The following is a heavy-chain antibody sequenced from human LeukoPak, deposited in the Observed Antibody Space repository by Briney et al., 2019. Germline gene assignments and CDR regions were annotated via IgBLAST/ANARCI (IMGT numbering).Heavy chain of an antibody. CDR1: GGSISSYY. J-gene: IGHJ3*02. V-gene: IGHV4-59*12. CDR3: ARVTYYYDSSGYSEAAFDI. CDR2: IYYSGST. Sequence: PSETLSLTCTVSGGSISSYYWSWIRQPPGKGLEWIGYIYYSGSTNYNPSLKSRVTISVDTSKNQFSLKLSSVTAADTAVYYCARVTYYYDSSGYSEAAFDIWGQGTMVTVSS. D-gene: IGHD3-22*01.